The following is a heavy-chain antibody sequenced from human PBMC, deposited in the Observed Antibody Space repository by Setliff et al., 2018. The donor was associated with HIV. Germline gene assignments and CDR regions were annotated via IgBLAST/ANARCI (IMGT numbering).Heavy chain of an antibody. Sequence: SETLSLTCTVSGDSISSNYWTWIRQPPGKGLEYIGYVYYTGSTNYNPSLKNRVTISIDTSKNQFSLKLRSVTAADTAVYYCARQPLYNDYDWRSYYFDYWGQGSLVTVSS. J-gene: IGHJ4*02. D-gene: IGHD5-12*01. V-gene: IGHV4-59*08. CDR3: ARQPLYNDYDWRSYYFDY. CDR2: VYYTGST. CDR1: GDSISSNY.